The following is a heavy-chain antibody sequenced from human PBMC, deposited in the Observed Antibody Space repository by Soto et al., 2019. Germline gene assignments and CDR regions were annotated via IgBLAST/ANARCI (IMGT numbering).Heavy chain of an antibody. V-gene: IGHV1-46*03. CDR1: GYTFTSYY. CDR2: INPSGGST. CDR3: ARDTYSSSWPDGSYYFDY. Sequence: ASVKVSCKASGYTFTSYYMHWVRQAPGQGLEWMGIINPSGGSTSYAQKFQGRVTMTRDTSTSTVYMELSSLRSEDTAVYYCARDTYSSSWPDGSYYFDYSGQGTLVTVSS. D-gene: IGHD6-13*01. J-gene: IGHJ4*02.